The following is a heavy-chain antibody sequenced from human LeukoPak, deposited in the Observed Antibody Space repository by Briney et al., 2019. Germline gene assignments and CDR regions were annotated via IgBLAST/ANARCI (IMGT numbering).Heavy chain of an antibody. CDR3: ASRYCSDGRCDSSYYYYYGMDV. CDR1: GGTLNSFA. J-gene: IGHJ6*02. CDR2: IIPIFGTA. D-gene: IGHD2-15*01. Sequence: SVKVSCKASGGTLNSFAISWVRQAPGQGLEWMGGIIPIFGTANFAQKFQGGVRITADESTNTAYVELSSLRSEDTAVYYCASRYCSDGRCDSSYYYYYGMDVWGQGTTVTVSS. V-gene: IGHV1-69*13.